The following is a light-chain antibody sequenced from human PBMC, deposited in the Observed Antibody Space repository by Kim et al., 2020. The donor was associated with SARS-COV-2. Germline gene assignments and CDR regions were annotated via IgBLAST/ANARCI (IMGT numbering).Light chain of an antibody. Sequence: SVALGQTVRITCQGDSLRHFYASWYQQRPGQAPVVVFYGKNKRPSGIPDRFSGSSSGNTASLTITGAQAEDEGDYYCNSRDSSGNLFGGGTQLTVL. V-gene: IGLV3-19*01. CDR3: NSRDSSGNL. J-gene: IGLJ2*01. CDR1: SLRHFY. CDR2: GKN.